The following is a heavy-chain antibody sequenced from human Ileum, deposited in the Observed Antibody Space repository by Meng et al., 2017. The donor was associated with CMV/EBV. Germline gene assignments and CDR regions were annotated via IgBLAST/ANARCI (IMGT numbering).Heavy chain of an antibody. CDR3: ASSDSSGYYPFDY. V-gene: IGHV1-2*02. D-gene: IGHD3-22*01. J-gene: IGHJ4*02. Sequence: KASGYTFTGYDMHWMRQAAGQGLGMMGWIKPNISGTNYAQKFQGRVTMTRDTSISTAYMELSRLRSDDTAVYYCASSDSSGYYPFDYWGQGTLVTVSS. CDR2: IKPNISGT. CDR1: GYTFTGYD.